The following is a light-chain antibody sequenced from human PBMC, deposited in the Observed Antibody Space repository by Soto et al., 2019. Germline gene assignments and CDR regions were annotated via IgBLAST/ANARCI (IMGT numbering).Light chain of an antibody. CDR1: QSIGSF. CDR2: DAS. J-gene: IGKJ3*01. V-gene: IGKV3-11*01. CDR3: QQRGNWPPT. Sequence: EIVLTQSPATLSLSPGERATLSCMASQSIGSFLAGYQQKPGQPPRPLIYDASNRTTGIPGRFSGSGSGPDFALTISSLEPEDFAFYYCQQRGNWPPTFGPGTKVNIK.